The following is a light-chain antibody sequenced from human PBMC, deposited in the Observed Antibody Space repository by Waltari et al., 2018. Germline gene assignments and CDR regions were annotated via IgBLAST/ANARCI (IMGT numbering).Light chain of an antibody. J-gene: IGLJ3*02. V-gene: IGLV2-8*01. CDR1: SRDIGGITF. CDR3: SAFAGSNNFGV. Sequence: QAALPQPPPASGSPGQSATISCTATSRDIGGITFFSSYPQRPGKAPRFLIYDVNKRPSGVSDRFSGSKSGNTASLTVSGLQPDDEATYYCSAFAGSNNFGVFGGGTKLTVL. CDR2: DVN.